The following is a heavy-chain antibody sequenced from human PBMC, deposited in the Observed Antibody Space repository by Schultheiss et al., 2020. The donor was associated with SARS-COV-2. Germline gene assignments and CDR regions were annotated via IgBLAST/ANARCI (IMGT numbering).Heavy chain of an antibody. CDR3: AKEGGTIFGVVTPFQYMDV. Sequence: SETLSLTCTVSGGSISSSSYYWSWIRQPPGKGLEWIGYIFSSGNSKYNPSLKSRVTMSVDTSKNQFSLNLSSVTAADTAVYYCAKEGGTIFGVVTPFQYMDVWGKGTTVTVS. CDR1: GGSISSSSYY. CDR2: IFSSGNS. D-gene: IGHD3-3*01. V-gene: IGHV4-61*01. J-gene: IGHJ6*03.